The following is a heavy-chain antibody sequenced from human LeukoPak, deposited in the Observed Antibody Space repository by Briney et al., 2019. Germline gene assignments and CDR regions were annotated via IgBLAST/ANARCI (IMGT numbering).Heavy chain of an antibody. J-gene: IGHJ5*02. Sequence: PSETLSLTCTVSGGSISSGDYYWRWIRQPPGKGLEWIGYIYYSGSTYYNPSLKSRVTISVDTSKNQFSLKLSSVTAADTAVYYCARDAGGYGSWFDPWGQGTLVTVSS. V-gene: IGHV4-30-4*08. CDR1: GGSISSGDYY. CDR2: IYYSGST. CDR3: ARDAGGYGSWFDP. D-gene: IGHD5-12*01.